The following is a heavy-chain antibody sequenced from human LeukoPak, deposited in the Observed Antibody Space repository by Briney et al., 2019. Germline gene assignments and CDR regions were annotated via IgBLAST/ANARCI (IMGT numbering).Heavy chain of an antibody. V-gene: IGHV3-74*01. D-gene: IGHD1-26*01. CDR3: VRAGGSYPFDY. CDR2: INEDGSIT. Sequence: GGSLRLSCAVSGFTFRTYWMHWVRQVPGEGLVWVSRINEDGSITNYADSVKGRFTISRDNAKNTLYLQMNSLRAEDTAVYYCVRAGGSYPFDYWGQGILVTVSS. CDR1: GFTFRTYW. J-gene: IGHJ4*02.